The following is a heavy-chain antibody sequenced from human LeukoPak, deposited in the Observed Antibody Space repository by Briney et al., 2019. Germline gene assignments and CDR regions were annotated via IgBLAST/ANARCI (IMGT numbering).Heavy chain of an antibody. J-gene: IGHJ4*02. CDR2: IYHSGST. CDR3: ARAPAGRPSDY. Sequence: PSGTLSLTCAVSGGSISSSNWWSWVRQPPGKGLEWIGEIYHSGSTNYNPSLKSRVTISADKSKNQFSLKLSSVTAADTAVYYCARAPAGRPSDYWGQGTLVTVSS. V-gene: IGHV4-4*02. D-gene: IGHD3-10*01. CDR1: GGSISSSNW.